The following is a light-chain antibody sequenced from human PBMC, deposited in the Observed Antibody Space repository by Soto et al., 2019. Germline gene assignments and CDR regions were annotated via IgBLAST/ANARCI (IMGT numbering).Light chain of an antibody. Sequence: VLTQSPGTLSLSPGERATLSCRASQRVTSSNLAWYQQKPGQAPRLLIHGASTRATGIPARFSGSGSGTDFTLTISGLQSEDFAVYYCQQYNNWPQTFGQGTKV. J-gene: IGKJ1*01. CDR1: QRVTSSN. CDR2: GAS. CDR3: QQYNNWPQT. V-gene: IGKV3-15*01.